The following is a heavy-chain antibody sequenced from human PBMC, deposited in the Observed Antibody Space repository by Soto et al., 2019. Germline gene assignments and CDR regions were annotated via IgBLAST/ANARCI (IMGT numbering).Heavy chain of an antibody. CDR2: IIPIFGTA. Sequence: SVTVSCTASGGTFSSSAISWVRQAPGRGLEWVGGIIPIFGTANYAQKYQGRVTITADKPTSTAYMERSSRRSEDTAVYYCAREQRDYYDSSGYSHYYGMDVGG. V-gene: IGHV1-69*06. J-gene: IGHJ6*02. D-gene: IGHD3-22*01. CDR3: AREQRDYYDSSGYSHYYGMDV. CDR1: GGTFSSSA.